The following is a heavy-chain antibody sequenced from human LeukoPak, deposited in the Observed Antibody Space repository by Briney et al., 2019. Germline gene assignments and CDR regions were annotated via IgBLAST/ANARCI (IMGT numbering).Heavy chain of an antibody. CDR3: AKAGYCGSSVNYFDY. CDR1: GFTFSSYA. V-gene: IGHV3-23*01. Sequence: GGSLRLSCAPSGFTFSSYAMSWVRQAPGMGLEWLSAISGSGGNTYYADSVKGRFTISRDNSQNTLSLQMNSLRAEDTAVYFCAKAGYCGSSVNYFDYWGQGTLVTVSS. D-gene: IGHD6-6*01. J-gene: IGHJ4*02. CDR2: ISGSGGNT.